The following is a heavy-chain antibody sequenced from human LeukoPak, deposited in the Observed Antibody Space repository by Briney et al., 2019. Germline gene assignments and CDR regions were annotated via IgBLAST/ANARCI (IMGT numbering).Heavy chain of an antibody. D-gene: IGHD2-2*02. CDR1: GGSISSGGYY. J-gene: IGHJ6*02. CDR3: ARVKEDIVVVPAAIPEVGTPYYYYGMDV. CDR2: IYYSGST. V-gene: IGHV4-61*08. Sequence: SQTLSLTCTVSGGSISSGGYYWSWIRQPPGKGLEWIGYIYYSGSTNYNPSLKSRVTISVDTSKNQFSLKLSSVTAADTAVYYCARVKEDIVVVPAAIPEVGTPYYYYGMDVWGQGTTVTVSS.